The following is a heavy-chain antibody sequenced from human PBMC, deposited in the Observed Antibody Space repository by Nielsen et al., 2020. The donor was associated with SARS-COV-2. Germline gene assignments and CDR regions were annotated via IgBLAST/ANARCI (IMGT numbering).Heavy chain of an antibody. Sequence: GSLKISCKGSGYSFTSYWISWVRQMPGKGLEWMGRIDPSDSYTNYSPSFQGHVTISADKSISTAYLQWSSLKASDTAMYYCATTSYYYYGMDVWGQGTTVTVSS. CDR2: IDPSDSYT. J-gene: IGHJ6*02. V-gene: IGHV5-10-1*01. D-gene: IGHD3-16*01. CDR3: ATTSYYYYGMDV. CDR1: GYSFTSYW.